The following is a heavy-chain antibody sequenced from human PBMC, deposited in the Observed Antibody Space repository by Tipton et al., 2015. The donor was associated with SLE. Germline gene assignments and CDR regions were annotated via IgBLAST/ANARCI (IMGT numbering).Heavy chain of an antibody. J-gene: IGHJ4*02. V-gene: IGHV4-34*01. CDR3: ARDEFRGTLGYFDY. Sequence: TLSLTCAVSDYSISSGYYWSWIRQPPGKGLEWIGEINHSGSTNYNPSLKSRVTISVDTSKNQFSLKLSSVTAADTAAYYCARDEFRGTLGYFDYWGQGTLVTVSS. CDR1: DYSISSGYY. D-gene: IGHD7-27*01. CDR2: INHSGST.